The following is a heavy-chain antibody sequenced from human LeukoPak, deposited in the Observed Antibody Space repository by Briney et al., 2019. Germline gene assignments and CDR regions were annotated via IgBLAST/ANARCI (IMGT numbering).Heavy chain of an antibody. CDR2: ISYDGSNK. J-gene: IGHJ4*02. D-gene: IGHD3-16*01. CDR1: GFTFSSYA. CDR3: ARDLRETFDY. Sequence: GRSLRLSCAASGFTFSSYAMHWVRQAPGKGLEWVAVISYDGSNKYYADSVKGRFTISRDNSKKTLYLQMNSLRAEDTAVYYCARDLRETFDYWGQGTLVTVSS. V-gene: IGHV3-30-3*01.